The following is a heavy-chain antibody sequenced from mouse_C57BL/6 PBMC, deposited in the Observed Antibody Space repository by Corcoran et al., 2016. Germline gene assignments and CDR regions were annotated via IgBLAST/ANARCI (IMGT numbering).Heavy chain of an antibody. CDR1: GYTFTDYY. CDR3: ARQQIYYGNPYAMDY. J-gene: IGHJ4*01. CDR2: IYPGSGNT. V-gene: IGHV1-84*01. Sequence: QIQLQQSGPELVKPGASVKISCKASGYTFTDYYINWVKQRPGQGLEWIGWIYPGSGNTKYNEKFKGKATLTVDTSSSTAYMQLSSLNSEDSAVYFCARQQIYYGNPYAMDYWGQGTSVTVSS. D-gene: IGHD2-1*01.